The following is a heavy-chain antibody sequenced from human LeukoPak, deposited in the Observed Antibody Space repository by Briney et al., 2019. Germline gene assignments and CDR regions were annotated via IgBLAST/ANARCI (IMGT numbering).Heavy chain of an antibody. V-gene: IGHV3-9*03. Sequence: GRSLRLPCAASGFTFDDYAMHWVRQAPGKGLEWVSGISWNSGSIDYAGSVKGRFTISRDNAKNSLYLQMNSLRAEDMALYYCTKDRGSRQWLVAPDYWGQGTLVTVSS. CDR2: ISWNSGSI. D-gene: IGHD6-19*01. CDR3: TKDRGSRQWLVAPDY. J-gene: IGHJ4*02. CDR1: GFTFDDYA.